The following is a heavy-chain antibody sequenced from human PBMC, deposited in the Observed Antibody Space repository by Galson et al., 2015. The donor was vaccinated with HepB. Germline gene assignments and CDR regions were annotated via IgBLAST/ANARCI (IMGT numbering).Heavy chain of an antibody. CDR3: VKDVVFTWNYI. CDR2: ISTNGGTT. CDR1: GFTFSNYA. Sequence: SLRLSCAASGFTFSNYAMYWVRQAPGKGLEYVSAISTNGGTTYYADSVKGRFTISRDNSKNTLYLKMSSLRAEDTAVYYCVKDVVFTWNYIWGQGTLVTVSS. D-gene: IGHD1-7*01. J-gene: IGHJ4*02. V-gene: IGHV3-64D*06.